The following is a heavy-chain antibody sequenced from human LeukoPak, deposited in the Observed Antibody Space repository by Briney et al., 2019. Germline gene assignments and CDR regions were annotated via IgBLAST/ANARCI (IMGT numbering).Heavy chain of an antibody. CDR1: GGSISSSSYY. J-gene: IGHJ3*02. CDR2: IYYSGST. D-gene: IGHD6-13*01. V-gene: IGHV4-39*07. CDR3: ARGDGSSLHDAFDI. Sequence: PSETLSLTCTVSGGSISSSSYYWGWIRQPPGKGLEWIGSIYYSGSTYYNPSLKSRVTIPVDTSKNQFSLKLSSVTAADTAVYYCARGDGSSLHDAFDIWGQGTMVTVSS.